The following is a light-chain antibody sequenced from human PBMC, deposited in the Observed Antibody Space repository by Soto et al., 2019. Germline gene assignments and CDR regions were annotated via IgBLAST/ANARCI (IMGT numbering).Light chain of an antibody. J-gene: IGLJ1*01. CDR2: DVS. CDR3: SSYTSSSTYV. Sequence: QSALTQPASVSGSPGQSSTISCTGTSSDVGGYNYVSWYQQHPGKAPKLMIYDVSNRPSGVSNHFSGSKSGNTASLTISGLQAEDEADYYCSSYTSSSTYVFGTRTKLTVL. CDR1: SSDVGGYNY. V-gene: IGLV2-14*01.